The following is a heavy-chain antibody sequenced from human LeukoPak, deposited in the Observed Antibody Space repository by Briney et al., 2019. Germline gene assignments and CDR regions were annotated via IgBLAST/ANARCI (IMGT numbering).Heavy chain of an antibody. CDR2: IYYSGST. V-gene: IGHV4-34*01. D-gene: IGHD5-24*01. CDR1: GGSFSGYY. J-gene: IGHJ5*02. CDR3: ARESLTWLQSRTSWFDP. Sequence: SETLSLTCAVYGGSFSGYYWSWIRQPPGKGLEWIGTIYYSGSTYYNPSLKSRVTISVDSSKNQFSLRLSSVTAADTAVYYCARESLTWLQSRTSWFDPWGQGTLVTVSS.